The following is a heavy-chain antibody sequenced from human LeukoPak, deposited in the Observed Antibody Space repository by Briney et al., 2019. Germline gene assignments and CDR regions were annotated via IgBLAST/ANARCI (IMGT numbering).Heavy chain of an antibody. CDR3: VKAYNWNVYSSGDY. CDR1: GFSISNYP. J-gene: IGHJ4*02. CDR2: ITNNGGTT. D-gene: IGHD1-1*01. Sequence: GGSLRLSCAASGFSISNYPMTWVRQDPGKGLEYVSAITNNGGTTYYADSVKGRFTISRDNSKNTLFLQMSSLRAEDTGVYYCVKAYNWNVYSSGDYWGQGTLVTVSS. V-gene: IGHV3-64D*06.